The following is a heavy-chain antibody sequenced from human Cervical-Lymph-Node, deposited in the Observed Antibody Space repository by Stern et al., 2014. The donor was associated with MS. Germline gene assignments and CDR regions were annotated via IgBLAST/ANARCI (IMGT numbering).Heavy chain of an antibody. Sequence: QVQLVQSGAEVKKPGSSVKVSCKASGGTFSSYTISWVRQAPGQGLEWMGGIIPLFGTANYAQKFLGRVTITADESTSTAYMGLSSLRSEDTAVYYCAREFNYDSSGYYFYYWGRGTLVTVSS. D-gene: IGHD3-22*01. V-gene: IGHV1-69*01. CDR2: IIPLFGTA. J-gene: IGHJ4*02. CDR3: AREFNYDSSGYYFYY. CDR1: GGTFSSYT.